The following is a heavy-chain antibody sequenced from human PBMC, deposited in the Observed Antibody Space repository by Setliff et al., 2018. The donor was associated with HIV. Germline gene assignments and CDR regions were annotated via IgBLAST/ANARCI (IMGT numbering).Heavy chain of an antibody. CDR1: GYSISSGYY. J-gene: IGHJ6*03. CDR2: IYYSGST. V-gene: IGHV4-38-2*01. D-gene: IGHD6-13*01. CDR3: ARGRYRSRWYASDHYYIDV. Sequence: ASETLSLTCAVSGYSISSGYYWGWIRQPPGKGLEWIGYIYYSGSTNYNPSLKSRVTISVDTSKNQFSLKLRSVTAADTALYYCARGRYRSRWYASDHYYIDVWGKGTTVTVSS.